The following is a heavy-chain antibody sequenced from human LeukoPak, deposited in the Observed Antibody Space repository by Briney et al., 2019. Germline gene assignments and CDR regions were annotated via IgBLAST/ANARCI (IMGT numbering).Heavy chain of an antibody. D-gene: IGHD2-2*02. CDR3: ARMGGGIVVVPAAILFDY. Sequence: ASVKVSCKASGGTFSSYAISWVRQAPGQGLEWMGGIIPIFGTANYALKFQGRVTITADESTSTAYMELSSLRSEDTAVYYCARMGGGIVVVPAAILFDYWGQGTLVTVSS. V-gene: IGHV1-69*13. CDR1: GGTFSSYA. J-gene: IGHJ4*02. CDR2: IIPIFGTA.